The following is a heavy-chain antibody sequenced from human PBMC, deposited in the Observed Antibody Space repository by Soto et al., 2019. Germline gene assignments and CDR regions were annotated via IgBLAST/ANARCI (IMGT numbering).Heavy chain of an antibody. V-gene: IGHV3-30-3*01. CDR1: GVTFSSYA. CDR3: ARVLGGMATVPFDY. D-gene: IGHD4-4*01. J-gene: IGHJ4*02. CDR2: ISYEGSNK. Sequence: PGGSLRLSCAASGVTFSSYAMHWVRQAPGTGLEWVAVISYEGSNKYYADSVKGRFTISRDNSKNTLYLQMNSLRTEDTAVYYCARVLGGMATVPFDYWGQGALVTVSS.